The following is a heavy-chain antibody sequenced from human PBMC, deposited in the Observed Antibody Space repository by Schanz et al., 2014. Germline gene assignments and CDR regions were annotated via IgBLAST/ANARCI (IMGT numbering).Heavy chain of an antibody. CDR2: IKPNSGDT. CDR3: ARDIQYHYDTSGPVGAFDI. J-gene: IGHJ3*02. CDR1: GNIFTNYY. D-gene: IGHD3-22*01. Sequence: QLQLVQSGAEVKRPGASAKVTCKASGNIFTNYYIHWVRQAPGQGLEWMGRIKPNSGDTSYAQKFQGRVPMTTDTSINTAYMELSRLTSDDTAVYYCARDIQYHYDTSGPVGAFDIWGQGTVVTVSS. V-gene: IGHV1-2*06.